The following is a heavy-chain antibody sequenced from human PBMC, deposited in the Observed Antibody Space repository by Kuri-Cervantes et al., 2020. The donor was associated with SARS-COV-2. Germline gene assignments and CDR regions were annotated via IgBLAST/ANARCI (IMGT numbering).Heavy chain of an antibody. V-gene: IGHV3-7*01. Sequence: LSLTCAASGFTFSSYWMSWVRQAPGKGLEWVANIKQDGSEKYYVDSVKGRFTISRDNAKNSLYLQMNSLRAEDTAVYYCARERRVVPVYYYYYYYYMDVWGKGTRVTVSS. CDR2: IKQDGSEK. CDR1: GFTFSSYW. CDR3: ARERRVVPVYYYYYYYYMDV. D-gene: IGHD2-2*01. J-gene: IGHJ6*03.